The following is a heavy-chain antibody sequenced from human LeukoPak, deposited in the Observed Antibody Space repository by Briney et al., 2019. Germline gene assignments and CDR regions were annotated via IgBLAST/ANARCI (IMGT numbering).Heavy chain of an antibody. V-gene: IGHV4-59*01. CDR3: ATMGDVDY. CDR1: GGSISSYY. D-gene: IGHD2-21*01. J-gene: IGHJ4*02. Sequence: SETLSLTCTVSGGSISSYYWSWIRQPPGKGLEWIGYIYYSGSTNYNPSLKSRVTISVDTSKNQFSLKLSSETAADTAVYYCATMGDVDYWGQGTLVTASS. CDR2: IYYSGST.